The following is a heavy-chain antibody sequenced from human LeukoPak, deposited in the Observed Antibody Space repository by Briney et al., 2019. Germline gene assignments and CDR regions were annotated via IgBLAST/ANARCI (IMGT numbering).Heavy chain of an antibody. Sequence: RAGGSLRLSCAASGFTFSNYWMHWVRQAPGKGLVWVSRIYTDGSSTNYADSVKGRFTISRDNAKNTLYLQMNSLRGEDTAVYYCARGASNRFDYWGQGTLVTVSS. CDR3: ARGASNRFDY. CDR2: IYTDGSST. J-gene: IGHJ4*02. D-gene: IGHD1-14*01. CDR1: GFTFSNYW. V-gene: IGHV3-74*01.